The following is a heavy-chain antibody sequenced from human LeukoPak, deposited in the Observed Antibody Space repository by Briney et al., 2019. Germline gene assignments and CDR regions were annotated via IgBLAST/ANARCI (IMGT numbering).Heavy chain of an antibody. Sequence: GGSLRLSCAASGFTFSSYSMNWVRQAPGKGLEWVSSISSSSSYIYYADSVKGRFTISRDNAKNSLYLQMNSLRAEDTAVYYCARGSQQLAGPCGYWGQGTLVTVSS. CDR2: ISSSSSYI. D-gene: IGHD6-13*01. CDR3: ARGSQQLAGPCGY. J-gene: IGHJ4*02. CDR1: GFTFSSYS. V-gene: IGHV3-21*01.